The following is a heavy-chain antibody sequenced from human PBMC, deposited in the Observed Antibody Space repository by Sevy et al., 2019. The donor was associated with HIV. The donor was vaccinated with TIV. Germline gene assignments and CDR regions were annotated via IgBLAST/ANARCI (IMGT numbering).Heavy chain of an antibody. CDR3: AREWYGDERGAFDI. J-gene: IGHJ3*02. V-gene: IGHV3-33*01. CDR1: GFTFSSYG. D-gene: IGHD4-17*01. Sequence: GGSLRLSCAASGFTFSSYGMHWVRQAPGKGLEWVAVIWYDGSNKYYADSVKGRFTISRDNSKNTLYLQMNSLRAEDTAVYYCAREWYGDERGAFDIWGQGTMVTVSS. CDR2: IWYDGSNK.